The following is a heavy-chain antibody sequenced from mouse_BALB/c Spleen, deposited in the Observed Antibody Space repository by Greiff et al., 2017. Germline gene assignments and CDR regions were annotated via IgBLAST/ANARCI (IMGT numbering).Heavy chain of an antibody. CDR2: IDPSDSYT. D-gene: IGHD1-1*01. CDR3: TRGTTLGY. V-gene: IGHV1-69*02. CDR1: GYTFTSYW. J-gene: IGHJ2*01. Sequence: QVQLQQPGAELVKPGASVKLSCKASGYTFTSYWMHWVKQRPGQGLEWIGEIDPSDSYTNYNQKFKGKATLTVDKSSSTAYMQLSSLTSEDSAVYYCTRGTTLGYWGQGTTLTVSS.